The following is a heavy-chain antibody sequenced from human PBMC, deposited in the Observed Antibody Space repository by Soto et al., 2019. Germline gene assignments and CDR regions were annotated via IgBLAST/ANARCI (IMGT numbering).Heavy chain of an antibody. CDR2: INVSGGT. CDR3: AKEAVAGTLYC. J-gene: IGHJ4*02. V-gene: IGHV3-23*01. Sequence: RGFMRLSWAAPGFILNNHALSWVRQAPGKGLDWVSVINVSGGTVYADSVKGRFTVSRDNSRNTLYLQMNSLGAEDTAVYYCAKEAVAGTLYCWGQGTPVTVSS. D-gene: IGHD6-19*01. CDR1: GFILNNHA.